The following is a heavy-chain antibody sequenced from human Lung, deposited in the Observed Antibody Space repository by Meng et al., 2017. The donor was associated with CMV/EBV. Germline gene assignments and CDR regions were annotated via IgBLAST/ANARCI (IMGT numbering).Heavy chain of an antibody. D-gene: IGHD6-6*01. V-gene: IGHV3-23*03. CDR3: AKVGQGYRSSSDYYFGMDV. J-gene: IGHJ6*02. CDR2: IYSSGSST. Sequence: ESXKISXAASGFTFSSYAMSWVRQAPGKGLEWVSVIYSSGSSTYYADSVKGRFTISRDNSKNTLYLQMNSLRAEDTAVYYCAKVGQGYRSSSDYYFGMDVWGQGXTVTVSS. CDR1: GFTFSSYA.